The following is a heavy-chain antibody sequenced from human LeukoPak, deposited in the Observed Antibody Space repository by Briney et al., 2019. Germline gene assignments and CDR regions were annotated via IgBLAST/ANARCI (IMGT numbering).Heavy chain of an antibody. Sequence: SETLSLTCTLSGGSISSYYWSWIRQPPGKGLEWIGYIYYSGSTNYNPSLKSRVTISVDTSKNQFSLKLSSVTAADTAVYYCASRLPYYYDSSGYYLDAFDIWGQGTMVTVSS. V-gene: IGHV4-59*08. CDR1: GGSISSYY. J-gene: IGHJ3*02. CDR3: ASRLPYYYDSSGYYLDAFDI. D-gene: IGHD3-22*01. CDR2: IYYSGST.